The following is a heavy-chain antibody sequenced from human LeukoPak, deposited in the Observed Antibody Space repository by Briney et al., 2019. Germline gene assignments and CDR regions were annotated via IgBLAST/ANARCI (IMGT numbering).Heavy chain of an antibody. D-gene: IGHD5-18*01. CDR1: GFTFSSYA. CDR2: ISYDGSNK. CDR3: ARGGSRVETLMVLDY. V-gene: IGHV3-30-3*01. J-gene: IGHJ4*02. Sequence: GGSLRLSCAASGFTFSSYAMHWVRQAPGKGLEWVAVISYDGSNKYYADSVKGRFTISRDNSKNTLYLQMNSLRAEDTAVYFCARGGSRVETLMVLDYWGQGTPVTVSS.